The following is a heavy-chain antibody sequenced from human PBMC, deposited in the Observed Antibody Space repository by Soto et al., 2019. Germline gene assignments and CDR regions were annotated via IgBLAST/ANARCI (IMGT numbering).Heavy chain of an antibody. CDR1: GGTFSSYA. CDR2: IIPIFGTA. D-gene: IGHD3-10*01. CDR3: ASGRRTGKNCYGSGDPVYYFCGMDV. V-gene: IGHV1-69*13. Sequence: SVKVSCKASGGTFSSYAISWVRQAPGQGLEWVGGIIPIFGTANYAQKLQGRVTITADESTSTAYMELSSLRSEDTAGYYCASGRRTGKNCYGSGDPVYYFCGMDVWGQGTTVTVSS. J-gene: IGHJ6*02.